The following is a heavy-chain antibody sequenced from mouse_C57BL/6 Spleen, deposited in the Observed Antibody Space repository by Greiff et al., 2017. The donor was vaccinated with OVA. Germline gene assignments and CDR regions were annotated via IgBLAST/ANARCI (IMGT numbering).Heavy chain of an antibody. Sequence: QVHVKQSGPELVKPGASVKISCKASGYAFSSSWMNWVKQRPGKGLEWIGRIYPGDGDTNYNGKFKGKATLTADKSSSTAYMQLSSLTSEDSAVYFCASGTTVVAYYFDYWGQGTTLTVSS. CDR2: IYPGDGDT. D-gene: IGHD1-1*01. V-gene: IGHV1-82*01. CDR3: ASGTTVVAYYFDY. CDR1: GYAFSSSW. J-gene: IGHJ2*01.